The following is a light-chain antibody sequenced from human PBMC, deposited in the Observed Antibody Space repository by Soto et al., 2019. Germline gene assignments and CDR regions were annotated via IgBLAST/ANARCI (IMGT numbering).Light chain of an antibody. J-gene: IGKJ1*01. CDR2: DAS. CDR1: QSISSW. Sequence: DIQMTQSPSTLSASVRDRVTITCRASQSISSWLAWYQQEPGKAPKLLIYDASSLESGVPSRFSGSGSGTEFTLTISSLQPDDFATYYCQQYNSYPWTFGQGTKLEIK. CDR3: QQYNSYPWT. V-gene: IGKV1-5*01.